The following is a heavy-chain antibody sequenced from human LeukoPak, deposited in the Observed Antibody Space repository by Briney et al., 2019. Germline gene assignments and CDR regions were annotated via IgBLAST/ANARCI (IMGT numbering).Heavy chain of an antibody. CDR1: GYTFTGYY. Sequence: GASVKVSCEASGYTFTGYYMHWVRQAPGQGLEWMGWINPNNGGTNYAQKFQGRVTMTRDTSISTAYMELSRLRSDDTAVYYCARDLSGRVWFGELYHYYMDVWGKGTTVTVSS. V-gene: IGHV1-2*02. CDR3: ARDLSGRVWFGELYHYYMDV. J-gene: IGHJ6*03. D-gene: IGHD3-10*01. CDR2: INPNNGGT.